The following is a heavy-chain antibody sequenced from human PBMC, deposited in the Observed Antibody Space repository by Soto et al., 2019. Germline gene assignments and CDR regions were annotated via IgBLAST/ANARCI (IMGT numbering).Heavy chain of an antibody. V-gene: IGHV3-30-3*01. Sequence: GVTLRLPGLASGDIFSGDAMHWLRKAPGKAREWVGVISYDGSNKYYADSVKGRFTISRDNSKNTLYLQMNRLRPADTAVYYCAREFRVQTDYWGQGTLVTVSS. CDR1: GDIFSGDA. D-gene: IGHD1-1*01. CDR2: ISYDGSNK. J-gene: IGHJ4*02. CDR3: AREFRVQTDY.